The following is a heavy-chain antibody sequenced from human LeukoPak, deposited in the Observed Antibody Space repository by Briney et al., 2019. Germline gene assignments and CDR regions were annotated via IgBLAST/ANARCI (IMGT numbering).Heavy chain of an antibody. J-gene: IGHJ4*02. CDR3: ARDPNWYCSGGSCFD. Sequence: GVLRLSCAASRFTFSSYWMTWVRQAPGKGLEWVGNIKGDGSEKYYVDSVKGRFTISRDNAKNSLYLQMNSLRAEDTAVYYCARDPNWYCSGGSCFDWGQGTLVTVSS. V-gene: IGHV3-7*01. CDR1: RFTFSSYW. CDR2: IKGDGSEK. D-gene: IGHD2-15*01.